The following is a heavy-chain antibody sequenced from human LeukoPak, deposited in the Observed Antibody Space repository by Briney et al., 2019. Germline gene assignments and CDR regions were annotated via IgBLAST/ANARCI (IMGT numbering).Heavy chain of an antibody. CDR3: ARLSRIVSRTFDI. Sequence: KPSETLSLTCTVSGGSISSSSYYWGWIRQPPGKGLEWIGYIYTSGSTNYNPSLKSRVTISVDTSKNQFSLKLSSVTAADTAVYYCARLSRIVSRTFDIWGQGTMVTVSS. J-gene: IGHJ3*02. V-gene: IGHV4-61*05. CDR1: GGSISSSSYY. CDR2: IYTSGST. D-gene: IGHD2/OR15-2a*01.